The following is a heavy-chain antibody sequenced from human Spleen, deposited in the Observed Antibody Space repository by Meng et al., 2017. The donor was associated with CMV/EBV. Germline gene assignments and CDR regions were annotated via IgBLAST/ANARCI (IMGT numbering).Heavy chain of an antibody. V-gene: IGHV1-69*05. CDR3: ARGGHSGSYYSPFTTVDY. J-gene: IGHJ4*02. D-gene: IGHD1-26*01. Sequence: TFSSYAISWVRQAPGQGLEWMGGIIPIFGTANYAQKFQSRVTITTDESTSTAYMELSSLRSEDTAVYYCARGGHSGSYYSPFTTVDYWGQGTLVTVSS. CDR2: IIPIFGTA. CDR1: TFSSYA.